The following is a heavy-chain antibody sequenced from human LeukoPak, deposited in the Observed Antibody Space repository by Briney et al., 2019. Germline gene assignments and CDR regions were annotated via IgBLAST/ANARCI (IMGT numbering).Heavy chain of an antibody. CDR3: AKGQALSI. CDR2: ISYDGSNK. CDR1: GFTFSSYG. J-gene: IGHJ3*02. Sequence: GGSLRLSCAASGFTFSSYGMHWVRQAPSKGLEWVAVISYDGSNKYYADSVKGRFTISRDNSKNTLYLQMNSLRAEDTAVYYCAKGQALSIWGQGTMVTVSS. V-gene: IGHV3-30*18.